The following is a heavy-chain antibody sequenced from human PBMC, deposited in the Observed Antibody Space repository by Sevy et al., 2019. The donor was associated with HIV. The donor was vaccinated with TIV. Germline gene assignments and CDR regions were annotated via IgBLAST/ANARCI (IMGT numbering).Heavy chain of an antibody. J-gene: IGHJ4*02. CDR2: IYYTGST. CDR1: GGSISSSNYY. D-gene: IGHD3-22*01. Sequence: SETLSLTCTVSGGSISSSNYYWGWIRQPPGKGLEWIANIYYTGSTYYNPSLKSRVTIFANTSKNQSSLKLSSLTAADTAVYYCARQRHYDDSAGYYHWDYWGQGTLVTVSS. CDR3: ARQRHYDDSAGYYHWDY. V-gene: IGHV4-39*01.